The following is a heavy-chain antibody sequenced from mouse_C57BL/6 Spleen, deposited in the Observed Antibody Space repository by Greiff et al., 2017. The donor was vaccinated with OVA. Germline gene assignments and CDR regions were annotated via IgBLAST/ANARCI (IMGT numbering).Heavy chain of an antibody. CDR1: GYTFTSYW. CDR3: ARVETLSGDFDY. J-gene: IGHJ2*01. V-gene: IGHV1-50*01. Sequence: QVQLQQPGAELVKPGASVKLSCKASGYTFTSYWMQWVKQRPGQGLEWIGEIDPSDSYTNYNQKFKGKATLTVDTSSSTAYMQLSSLTSEDSAVYYCARVETLSGDFDYWGQGTTLTVSS. CDR2: IDPSDSYT. D-gene: IGHD6-2*01.